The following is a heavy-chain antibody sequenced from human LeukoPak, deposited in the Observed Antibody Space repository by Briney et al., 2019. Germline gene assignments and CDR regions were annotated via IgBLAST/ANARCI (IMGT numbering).Heavy chain of an antibody. CDR1: GFTFSSYE. V-gene: IGHV3-48*03. D-gene: IGHD3-9*01. CDR3: ARETYYDILTGYFTYYYYYMDV. CDR2: ISSSGSTI. Sequence: GGSLRLSCAASGFTFSSYEMNWVRQAPGKGLEWVSYISSSGSTIYYADSVKGRFTISRDNAKNSLYLQMNSLRAEDTAVYYCARETYYDILTGYFTYYYYYMDVWGKGTTVTVSS. J-gene: IGHJ6*03.